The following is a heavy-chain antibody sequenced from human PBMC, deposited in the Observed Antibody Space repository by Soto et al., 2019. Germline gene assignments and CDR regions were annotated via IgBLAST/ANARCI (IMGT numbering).Heavy chain of an antibody. CDR3: ARGPGHWYFDL. CDR1: GFTFSSYD. CDR2: IGTAGDT. J-gene: IGHJ2*01. Sequence: GGSLRLSXAASGFTFSSYDMHWVRQATGKGLEWVSAIGTAGDTYYPGSVKGRFTISRENAKNSLYLQMNSLRAGDTAVYYCARGPGHWYFDLWGRGTLVTVSS. V-gene: IGHV3-13*01.